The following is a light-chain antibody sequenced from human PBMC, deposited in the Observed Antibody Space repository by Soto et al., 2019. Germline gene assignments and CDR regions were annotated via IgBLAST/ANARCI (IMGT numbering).Light chain of an antibody. CDR1: SSDVGGYDY. CDR2: DVH. V-gene: IGLV2-11*01. Sequence: QSALTQPHSVSASPGQSVAISCTGTSSDVGGYDYVSWYQQHPGKAPKLMIYDVHKRPSGVPDRFSGSKSGNTASLTISGLQAEDEADYYCCSFAGDPYVFGTGTKVTVL. CDR3: CSFAGDPYV. J-gene: IGLJ1*01.